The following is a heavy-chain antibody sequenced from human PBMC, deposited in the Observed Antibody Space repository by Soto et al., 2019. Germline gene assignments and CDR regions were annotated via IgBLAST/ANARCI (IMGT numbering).Heavy chain of an antibody. J-gene: IGHJ3*02. CDR3: ARDPFGGVIAPNAFHI. V-gene: IGHV1-46*03. CDR2: INPSGGST. Sequence: ASVKVSCKASGYTFTSYYMHWVRQAPGQGLEWMGIINPSGGSTSYAQKFQGRVTMTRDTSTSTVYMELSSLRSEDTAVYYCARDPFGGVIAPNAFHIWGQGTMVTVSS. D-gene: IGHD3-16*02. CDR1: GYTFTSYY.